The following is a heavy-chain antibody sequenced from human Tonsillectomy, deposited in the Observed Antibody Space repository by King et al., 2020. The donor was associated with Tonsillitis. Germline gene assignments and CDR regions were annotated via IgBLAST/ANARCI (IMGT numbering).Heavy chain of an antibody. CDR2: IRYDGSNK. V-gene: IGHV3-30*02. CDR3: AKPRARRYDSSGWFDAFDI. CDR1: GFIFSSYG. Sequence: VQLVESGGGVVQPGGSLRLSCAASGFIFSSYGRHWVRQAPGKGLEWGPFIRYDGSNKYSADSLKGRFTISRDNSKNTLYLQMNSLRAEDTAVYYCAKPRARRYDSSGWFDAFDIWGQGTMVTVSS. D-gene: IGHD6-19*01. J-gene: IGHJ3*02.